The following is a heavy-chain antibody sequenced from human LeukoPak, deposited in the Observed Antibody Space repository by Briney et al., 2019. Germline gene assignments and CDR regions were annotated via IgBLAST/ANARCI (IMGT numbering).Heavy chain of an antibody. V-gene: IGHV3-23*01. CDR1: GFTFSSYA. CDR2: ISGSGNST. D-gene: IGHD6-19*01. J-gene: IGHJ4*02. CDR3: AKGAGSSGWYPNDY. Sequence: GGXLRLSCAASGFTFSSYAMNWVRQAPGKGLEWVSVISGSGNSTYYADSVKGRFTISRDNSKNTLYLQMNSLRAEDTAVYYCAKGAGSSGWYPNDYWGQGTLVTVSS.